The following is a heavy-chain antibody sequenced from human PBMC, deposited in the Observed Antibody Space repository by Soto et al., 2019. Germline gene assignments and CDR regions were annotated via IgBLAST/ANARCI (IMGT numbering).Heavy chain of an antibody. V-gene: IGHV4-30-2*01. CDR3: ARAHYGASGYYFDS. CDR1: GDSISSGGYS. Sequence: QVQLKESGSGLVKPSQTLSLTCTVSGDSISSGGYSWSWIRQPPRQGLEWIGYIYHTLSTSYSPYLTVRVTMSVDKSKNQFSLSLNSVTAADTAIYYCARAHYGASGYYFDSWGQGALFTVSS. D-gene: IGHD2-21*01. J-gene: IGHJ4*02. CDR2: IYHTLST.